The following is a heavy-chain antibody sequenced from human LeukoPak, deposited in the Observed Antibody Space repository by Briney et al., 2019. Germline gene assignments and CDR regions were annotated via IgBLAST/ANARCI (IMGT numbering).Heavy chain of an antibody. CDR2: IYTSGST. CDR1: GXSVSSGRVY. J-gene: IGHJ6*02. V-gene: IGHV4-61*01. Sequence: PSETLSLTCSVSGXSVSSGRVYWTWIRQPPGKGLEWIGRIYTSGSTNYNPSLKSRVTMSVDTSKNQFSLKLSSVTAADTAVYYCARGSDYYYGMDVWGQGTTVTVSS. CDR3: ARGSDYYYGMDV.